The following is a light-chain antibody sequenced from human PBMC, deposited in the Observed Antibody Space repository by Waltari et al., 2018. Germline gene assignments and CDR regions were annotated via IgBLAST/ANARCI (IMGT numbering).Light chain of an antibody. CDR1: SPNIGNRS. J-gene: IGLJ3*02. V-gene: IGLV1-51*01. CDR3: GTWDTSLSAWV. CDR2: DND. Sequence: QSVLTQAPSVSAAPGQKVTISCAGSSPNIGNRSVSWYQQFPGTAPKRLIYDNDKRPSGIPDRFAASKSGTSATLGITGLQTGDEANYYCGTWDTSLSAWVFGGGTKLTVL.